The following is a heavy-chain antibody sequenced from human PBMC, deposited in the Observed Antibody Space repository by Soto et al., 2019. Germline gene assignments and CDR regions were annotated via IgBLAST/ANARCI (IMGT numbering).Heavy chain of an antibody. CDR3: AKDKEWELSFDY. CDR2: ISGSGGST. J-gene: IGHJ4*02. Sequence: GGSLRLSCAASGFTFSSYAMSWVRQAPGKGLEWVSAISGSGGSTYYADSVKGRFTISRDNSKNTLYLQMDSLRAEDTAVYYCAKDKEWELSFDYWGQGTLVTVSS. CDR1: GFTFSSYA. D-gene: IGHD1-26*01. V-gene: IGHV3-23*01.